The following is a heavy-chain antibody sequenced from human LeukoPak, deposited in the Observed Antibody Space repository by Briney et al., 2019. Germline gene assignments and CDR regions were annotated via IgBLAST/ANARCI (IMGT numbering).Heavy chain of an antibody. D-gene: IGHD5-18*01. Sequence: GGSLRLSCAASGFTFSSYSMNWVRQAPGEGLEWVSSISSSSSYIYYADSVKGRFTISRDNAKDSLYLQMNSLRAEDTAVYYCAKGGYSYGSAVDYWGQGTLVTVSS. CDR2: ISSSSSYI. CDR3: AKGGYSYGSAVDY. J-gene: IGHJ4*02. CDR1: GFTFSSYS. V-gene: IGHV3-21*01.